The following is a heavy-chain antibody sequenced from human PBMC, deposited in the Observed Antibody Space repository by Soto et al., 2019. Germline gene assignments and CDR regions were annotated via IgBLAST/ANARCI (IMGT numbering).Heavy chain of an antibody. CDR2: INTGNGNT. Sequence: QVQLVQSGAEVKKPGASVKVSCKASGYTFTSYAMHWVRQAPGQRLGWMGWINTGNGNTKYSQKFQGRVTITRATPASTAYMELRSRRSADTAVYYCAAYGSGEVYGMDVWGQGTTVTVSS. D-gene: IGHD3-10*01. CDR3: AAYGSGEVYGMDV. V-gene: IGHV1-3*04. J-gene: IGHJ6*02. CDR1: GYTFTSYA.